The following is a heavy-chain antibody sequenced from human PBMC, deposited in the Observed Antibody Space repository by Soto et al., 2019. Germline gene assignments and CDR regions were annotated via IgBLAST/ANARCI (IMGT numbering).Heavy chain of an antibody. CDR1: GFTFSSYA. Sequence: GGSLRLSCAASGFTFSSYAMHWVRQAPGKGLEWVAVISYDGSNKYYADSVKGRFTISRDNSKNTLYLQMSSLRAEDTAVYYCARPGIAVAGTSLNYWGQGTLVTVSS. D-gene: IGHD6-19*01. J-gene: IGHJ4*02. CDR2: ISYDGSNK. CDR3: ARPGIAVAGTSLNY. V-gene: IGHV3-30-3*01.